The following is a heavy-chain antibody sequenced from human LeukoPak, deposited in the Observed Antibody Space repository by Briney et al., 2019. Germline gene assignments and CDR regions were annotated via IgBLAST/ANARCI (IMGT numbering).Heavy chain of an antibody. CDR3: AKDETDFSTNYFDY. J-gene: IGHJ4*02. D-gene: IGHD3-3*01. CDR1: GFTFSSYS. Sequence: GGSLRLSCAASGFTFSSYSMNWVRQAPGKGLEWVSYISSSSSTIYYADSVKGRFTISRDNAKNSLYLQMNSLRAEDTAVYYCAKDETDFSTNYFDYWGQGTLVTVSS. V-gene: IGHV3-48*01. CDR2: ISSSSSTI.